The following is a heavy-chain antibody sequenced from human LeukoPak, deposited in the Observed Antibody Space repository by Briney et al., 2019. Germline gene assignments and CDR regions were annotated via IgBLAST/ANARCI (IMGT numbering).Heavy chain of an antibody. CDR2: IRSKAHGGTT. CDR3: TRAGRYCSGGSCYSFY. D-gene: IGHD2-15*01. J-gene: IGHJ4*02. CDR1: GFTFGDYA. V-gene: IGHV3-49*03. Sequence: PGRSLRLSCTASGFTFGDYAMSWFRQAPGVGPEWVGFIRSKAHGGTTEYAASVKGRFTISRDDSKSIAYLQMDSLKTEDTAVYYCTRAGRYCSGGSCYSFYWGQGTLVTVSS.